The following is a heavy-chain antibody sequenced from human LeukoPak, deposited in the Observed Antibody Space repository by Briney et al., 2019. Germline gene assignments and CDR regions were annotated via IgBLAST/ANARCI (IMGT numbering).Heavy chain of an antibody. CDR1: GFTFDDYA. J-gene: IGHJ4*02. CDR2: ISWNSGSI. Sequence: GGSLRLSCAASGFTFDDYAMHWVRQAPGKGLEWVSGISWNSGSIGYADSVKGRFTISRDNAKNSLYLQMNSLRAEDMALYYCAKATSSNYYDSSGFFDYWGQGTLVTVSS. CDR3: AKATSSNYYDSSGFFDY. D-gene: IGHD3-22*01. V-gene: IGHV3-9*03.